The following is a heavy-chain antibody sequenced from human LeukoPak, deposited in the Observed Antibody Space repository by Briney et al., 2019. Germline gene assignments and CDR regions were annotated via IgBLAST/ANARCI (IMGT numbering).Heavy chain of an antibody. CDR3: ARGRYYYDSSGYYDY. V-gene: IGHV3-23*01. J-gene: IGHJ4*02. Sequence: PGGSLRLSCAASGFTFSSYAMSWVRQAPGKGLEWVSAISGSGGSTYYADSVKGRFTISRDNSKNSLYLQMNSLRDEDTAVYYCARGRYYYDSSGYYDYWGQGTLVTVSS. D-gene: IGHD3-22*01. CDR1: GFTFSSYA. CDR2: ISGSGGST.